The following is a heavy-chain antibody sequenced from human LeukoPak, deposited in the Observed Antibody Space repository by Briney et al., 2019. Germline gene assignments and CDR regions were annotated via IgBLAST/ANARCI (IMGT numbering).Heavy chain of an antibody. J-gene: IGHJ4*02. CDR3: VRAQLLLWFGERNYYFDY. V-gene: IGHV1-18*01. D-gene: IGHD3-10*01. Sequence: GASVKVSCKASGYTFTSYGISWVRQAPGQGLEWMGWISAYNGNTNYAQKLQGRVTMTTDTSTSTAYMELRSLRSDDTAVYYCVRAQLLLWFGERNYYFDYWGQGTLVTVSS. CDR1: GYTFTSYG. CDR2: ISAYNGNT.